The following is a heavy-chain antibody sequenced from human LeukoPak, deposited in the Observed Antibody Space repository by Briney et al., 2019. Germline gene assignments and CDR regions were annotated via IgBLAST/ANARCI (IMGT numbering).Heavy chain of an antibody. J-gene: IGHJ4*02. Sequence: SETLSLTCTVSGGSISSSSYYWGWIRQPPGKGLEWIGSIYYSGSTYYNPSLKSRVTISVDTSKNQFSLKLSSVTAADTAVYCCARRVVRGVMRYYFDYWGQGTLVTVSS. D-gene: IGHD3-10*01. V-gene: IGHV4-39*01. CDR1: GGSISSSSYY. CDR2: IYYSGST. CDR3: ARRVVRGVMRYYFDY.